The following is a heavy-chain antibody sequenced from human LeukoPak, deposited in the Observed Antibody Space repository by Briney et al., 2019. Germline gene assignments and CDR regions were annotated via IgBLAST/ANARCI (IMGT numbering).Heavy chain of an antibody. J-gene: IGHJ4*02. V-gene: IGHV3-9*01. Sequence: PGGSLRLSCAASGFNFDDYAMHWVRQAPGKGLEWVAGINWNSGAIGYADSVKGRFTISRDNAKNSLYLQMNSLRVEDTALYYCVRDAFISLSFEFWGQGTLVTVSS. CDR1: GFNFDDYA. CDR2: INWNSGAI. CDR3: VRDAFISLSFEF.